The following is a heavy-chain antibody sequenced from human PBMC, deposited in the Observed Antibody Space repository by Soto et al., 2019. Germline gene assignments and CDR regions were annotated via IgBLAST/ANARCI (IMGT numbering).Heavy chain of an antibody. Sequence: GGSLRLSCAASGVTFSNYNMNWVRQAPGKGLEWISYISTGSITIYYADSVKGRFTISRDNAKNSLFLQMNSLRAEDTAVYFCARVYYYGSLSHYYFDYWGQGTLVTVSS. CDR2: ISTGSITI. V-gene: IGHV3-48*01. D-gene: IGHD3-10*01. CDR3: ARVYYYGSLSHYYFDY. CDR1: GVTFSNYN. J-gene: IGHJ4*02.